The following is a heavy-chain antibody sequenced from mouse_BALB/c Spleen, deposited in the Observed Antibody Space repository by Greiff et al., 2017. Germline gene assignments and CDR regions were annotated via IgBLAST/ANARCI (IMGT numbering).Heavy chain of an antibody. Sequence: QVQLKESGPGLVAPSQSLSITCTVSGFSLTSYGVHWVRQPPGKGLEWLGVIWAGGSTNYNSALMSRLSLSKDNSKSQVFLKMNSLQTDDTAMYYFARDYYGRYIDYWGQGTSVTVSS. D-gene: IGHD1-1*01. J-gene: IGHJ4*01. CDR3: ARDYYGRYIDY. CDR1: GFSLTSYG. V-gene: IGHV2-9*02. CDR2: IWAGGST.